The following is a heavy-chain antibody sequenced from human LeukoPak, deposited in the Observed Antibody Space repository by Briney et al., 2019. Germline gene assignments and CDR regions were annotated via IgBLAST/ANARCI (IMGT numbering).Heavy chain of an antibody. J-gene: IGHJ6*02. D-gene: IGHD3-10*01. CDR3: AKDVGYYDGSGSYLQPNYYYAMDV. Sequence: GGSLRLSCAASGFTFSSYGMHWVRQAPGKGLEWVAVISYDGSNQYYADSVKGRFTISRDNCKNTLYLQMNSLRAEDTAVYYCAKDVGYYDGSGSYLQPNYYYAMDVWGQGTTVPVSS. V-gene: IGHV3-30*18. CDR1: GFTFSSYG. CDR2: ISYDGSNQ.